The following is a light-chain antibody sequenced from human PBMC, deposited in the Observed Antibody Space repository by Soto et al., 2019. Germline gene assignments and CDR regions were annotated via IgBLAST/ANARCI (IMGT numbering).Light chain of an antibody. CDR3: QYYGNSPRVT. CDR2: AAS. Sequence: DIQLTQSPSFLSASVGDRVTITCRASQGISSYLAWYQQKPGRAPNLLIYAASTLQSGVPSRFSGSGSGTEFTLTISRLEPEDFAVYYCQYYGNSPRVTFGGGTKVEIK. V-gene: IGKV1-9*01. J-gene: IGKJ4*01. CDR1: QGISSY.